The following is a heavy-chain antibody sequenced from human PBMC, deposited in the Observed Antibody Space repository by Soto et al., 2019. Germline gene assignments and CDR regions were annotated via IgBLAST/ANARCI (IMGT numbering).Heavy chain of an antibody. CDR3: AKDRRVTYCSGDSCYGGYYGMDV. D-gene: IGHD2-15*01. CDR1: GVSISSFH. J-gene: IGHJ6*04. CDR2: VYESGNT. Sequence: SETLSLTCTVYGVSISSFHWHWIRQPPGKGLEWIGYVYESGNTKYNPSLRGRVIMSVDTSKKQVSLKLSSVTAADTAVYYCAKDRRVTYCSGDSCYGGYYGMDVWGYGPTGTVSS. V-gene: IGHV4-59*01.